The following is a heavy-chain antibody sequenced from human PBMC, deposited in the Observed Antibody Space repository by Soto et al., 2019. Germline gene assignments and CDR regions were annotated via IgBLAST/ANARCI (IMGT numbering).Heavy chain of an antibody. D-gene: IGHD2-21*02. V-gene: IGHV3-30-3*01. CDR1: GFTFSSYA. J-gene: IGHJ4*02. Sequence: GGSLRLSCAASGFTFSSYAMHWVRQAPGKGLEWVAVISYDGSNKYYADSVKGRFTISRDNSKNTLYLQMNSLRAEDTAVYYCARDHGDSWYYFGYWGQETRVTVSS. CDR3: ARDHGDSWYYFGY. CDR2: ISYDGSNK.